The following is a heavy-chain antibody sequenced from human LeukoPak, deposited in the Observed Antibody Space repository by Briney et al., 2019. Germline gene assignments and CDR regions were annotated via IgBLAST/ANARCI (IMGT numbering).Heavy chain of an antibody. CDR1: GYTFTGYY. D-gene: IGHD5-12*01. CDR3: ARVGYSGYDDGAFDI. J-gene: IGHJ3*02. V-gene: IGHV1-2*02. CDR2: INPNSGGT. Sequence: WASVKVSCKASGYTFTGYYMHWVRQAPGQGLEWMGWINPNSGGTNYAQKFQGRVTMTRDTSISTAYMELSRLRSDDTAVYYCARVGYSGYDDGAFDIWGQGTMVTVSS.